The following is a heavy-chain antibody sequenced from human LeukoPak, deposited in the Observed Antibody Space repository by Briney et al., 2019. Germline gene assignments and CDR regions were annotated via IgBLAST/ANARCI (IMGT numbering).Heavy chain of an antibody. CDR1: GFTFSSYG. Sequence: GGSLRLSCAASGFTFSSYGMHWVRQAPGKGLEWVAFIRYDGSNKYYADSVKGRFTISRDNSKNTLYLQMNSLRAEDTAVYYCANPGYFDWLYHFDYWGQGTLVTVSS. V-gene: IGHV3-30*02. CDR3: ANPGYFDWLYHFDY. J-gene: IGHJ4*02. D-gene: IGHD3-9*01. CDR2: IRYDGSNK.